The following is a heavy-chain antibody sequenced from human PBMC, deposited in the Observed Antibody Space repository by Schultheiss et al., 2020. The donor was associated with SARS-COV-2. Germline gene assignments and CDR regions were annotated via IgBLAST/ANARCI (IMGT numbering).Heavy chain of an antibody. V-gene: IGHV4-61*08. Sequence: SETLSLTCTVSGGSISSGGYYWSWIRQHPGKGLEWIGYIYYSGSTNYNPSLKSRVTISVDTSKNQFSLKLSSVTAADTAVYYCARQGGVIVGATSVVGMDVWGQGTTVTVSS. CDR2: IYYSGST. CDR3: ARQGGVIVGATSVVGMDV. CDR1: GGSISSGGYY. J-gene: IGHJ6*02. D-gene: IGHD1-26*01.